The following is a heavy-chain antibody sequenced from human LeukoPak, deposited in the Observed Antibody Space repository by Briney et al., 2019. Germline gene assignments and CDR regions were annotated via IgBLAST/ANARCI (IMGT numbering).Heavy chain of an antibody. CDR1: GFTFSNYN. CDR2: ISPSGSTT. V-gene: IGHV3-48*03. J-gene: IGHJ4*02. D-gene: IGHD1-26*01. CDR3: AKDVGQVGASPFDY. Sequence: PGGSLRLSCAASGFTFSNYNMNWVRQAPGKGLEWVSYISPSGSTTHYADSVKGRFTISRDNAKNSLYLQMNSLRAEDTAVYYCAKDVGQVGASPFDYWGQGTLVTVSS.